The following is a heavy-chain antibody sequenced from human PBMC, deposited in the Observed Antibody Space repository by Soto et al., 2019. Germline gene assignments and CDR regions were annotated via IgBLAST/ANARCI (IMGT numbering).Heavy chain of an antibody. V-gene: IGHV4-39*01. CDR3: ARQVQDFSGPGSYYFDS. CDR2: IYYSGST. J-gene: IGHJ4*02. Sequence: PSETLSLTCSVSGGPINSGGHYWGWIRQPPGKGLEWIGSIYYSGSTFYNPSLRSRVTISVDTSKTQFSLNLTSVTAADTAVYFCARQVQDFSGPGSYYFDSWGQGTLVTVSS. D-gene: IGHD3-10*01. CDR1: GGPINSGGHY.